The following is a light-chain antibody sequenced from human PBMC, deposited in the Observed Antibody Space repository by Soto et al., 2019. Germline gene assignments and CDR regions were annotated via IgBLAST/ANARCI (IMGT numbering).Light chain of an antibody. V-gene: IGKV3-20*01. CDR2: GAT. CDR3: QQYGNSPQT. CDR1: QSVNSNY. J-gene: IGKJ1*01. Sequence: EIVLTQSPATLSLSPGVRATLSCRASQSVNSNYVAWYQHKPGQGPRLLFYGATHRATGIPDRISGSGSGTDFTLTISRLEPEDFAVYYCQQYGNSPQTFGQGTKVEIK.